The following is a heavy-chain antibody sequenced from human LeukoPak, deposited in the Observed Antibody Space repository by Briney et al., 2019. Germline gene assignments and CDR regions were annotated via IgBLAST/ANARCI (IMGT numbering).Heavy chain of an antibody. J-gene: IGHJ6*03. CDR3: AREVVVPAAMTYYYYYYMDV. V-gene: IGHV4-61*02. CDR1: GNSISSGDNY. D-gene: IGHD2-2*01. Sequence: SETLSLTCTVSGNSISSGDNYWSWIRQPAGKGLEWIGRIYTSGSTNYNPSLKSRVTMSVDTSKNQFSLKLSSVTAADTAVYYCAREVVVPAAMTYYYYYYMDVWGKGTTVTISS. CDR2: IYTSGST.